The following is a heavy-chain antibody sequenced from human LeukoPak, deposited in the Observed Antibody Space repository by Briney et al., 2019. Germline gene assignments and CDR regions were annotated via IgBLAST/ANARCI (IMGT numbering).Heavy chain of an antibody. Sequence: GGSLRLSCAGSGFIFNDYAMHWVRHPPGKGLEWVSGISWNSGSIDYADSVKGRFTISRDNAKNSLYLQMNSLRVEDTAFYYCAKDNRRHYTSGPNPDSLHWGQGALVTVSS. CDR3: AKDNRRHYTSGPNPDSLH. CDR1: GFIFNDYA. CDR2: ISWNSGSI. J-gene: IGHJ4*02. V-gene: IGHV3-9*01. D-gene: IGHD6-19*01.